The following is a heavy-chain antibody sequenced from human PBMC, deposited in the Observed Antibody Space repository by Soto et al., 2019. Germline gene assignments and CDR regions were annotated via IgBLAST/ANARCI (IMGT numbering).Heavy chain of an antibody. Sequence: GGSLRLSCAASGFTFSSYAMSWVRQVPGKGLEWVSAISGSGGSTYYADSVKGRFTISRDNSKNTLYLQMNSLRAEDTAVYYCAKLGSENYDSSGYYYKYYFDYWGQGTLVTVSS. CDR3: AKLGSENYDSSGYYYKYYFDY. CDR2: ISGSGGST. V-gene: IGHV3-23*01. CDR1: GFTFSSYA. D-gene: IGHD3-22*01. J-gene: IGHJ4*02.